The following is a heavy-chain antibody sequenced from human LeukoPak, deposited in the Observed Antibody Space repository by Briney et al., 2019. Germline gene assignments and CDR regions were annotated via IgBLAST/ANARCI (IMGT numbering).Heavy chain of an antibody. CDR3: ATGSISAGTTSAFDY. CDR1: GYTLTELS. V-gene: IGHV1-24*01. CDR2: FDPEDGET. D-gene: IGHD1-7*01. Sequence: ASVKVSCKVSGYTLTELSMHGLRRAPGKGLEGMGGFDPEDGETIYAQKFQSRVNMTEDTSTDTAYMELSSLRSEDTAVYYCATGSISAGTTSAFDYWGQGTLVTVSS. J-gene: IGHJ4*02.